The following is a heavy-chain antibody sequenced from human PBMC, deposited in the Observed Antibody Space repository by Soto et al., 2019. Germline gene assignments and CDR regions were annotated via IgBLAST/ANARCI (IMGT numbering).Heavy chain of an antibody. Sequence: SETLSLTCTVSGGSISSGDYYWSWIRQPPGKGLEWIGYIYYSGSTYYNPSLKSRVTISVDTSKNQFSLKLSSVTAADTAVYYCARASVGDIVVVPAAIFDPWGQGTLVTVSS. V-gene: IGHV4-30-4*01. J-gene: IGHJ5*02. D-gene: IGHD2-2*01. CDR3: ARASVGDIVVVPAAIFDP. CDR2: IYYSGST. CDR1: GGSISSGDYY.